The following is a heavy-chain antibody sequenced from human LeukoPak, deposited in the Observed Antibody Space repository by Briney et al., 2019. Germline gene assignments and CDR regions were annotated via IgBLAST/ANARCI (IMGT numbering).Heavy chain of an antibody. J-gene: IGHJ3*02. CDR1: GGSISSSSYY. D-gene: IGHD1-26*01. V-gene: IGHV4-39*07. CDR3: ARDTGSFPHVSFDI. Sequence: SETLSLTCTVSGGSISSSSYYWGRIRQPPGKGREWIGNIYYSGSTYYNPSLKSRVTISVDTSKNQFSLKLNSVTAADTAVYYCARDTGSFPHVSFDIWGHVTMVTVSS. CDR2: IYYSGST.